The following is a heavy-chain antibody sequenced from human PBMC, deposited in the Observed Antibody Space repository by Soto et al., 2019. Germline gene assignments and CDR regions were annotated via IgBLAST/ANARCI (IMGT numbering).Heavy chain of an antibody. J-gene: IGHJ3*02. D-gene: IGHD6-19*01. CDR2: IIPILGIA. CDR3: AVLAVAAQRYAFDI. V-gene: IGHV1-69*02. CDR1: GGTFSSYT. Sequence: QVQRVQSGAEVKKPWSSVKVSCKASGGTFSSYTISGVRQAPGQGLEWLGRIIPILGIANYAQKFQGRVTMTADQATSTAYMELSSLRSEDTAVYYCAVLAVAAQRYAFDIWGQGTMITVSS.